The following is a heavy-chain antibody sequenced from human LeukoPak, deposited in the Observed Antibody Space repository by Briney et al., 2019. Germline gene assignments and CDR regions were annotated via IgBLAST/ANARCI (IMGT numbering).Heavy chain of an antibody. Sequence: GASVSVSCKASGWLFSTHDINWVRQSTGQGLEWLGWVNPNSGTAGYAQKFQGRVAMTRDSSISTAYLELNSLRSEDTAVYFCATTRRLPLLGFDSWGQGTLVTVSS. CDR1: GWLFSTHD. CDR3: ATTRRLPLLGFDS. J-gene: IGHJ5*01. D-gene: IGHD2-15*01. V-gene: IGHV1-8*01. CDR2: VNPNSGTA.